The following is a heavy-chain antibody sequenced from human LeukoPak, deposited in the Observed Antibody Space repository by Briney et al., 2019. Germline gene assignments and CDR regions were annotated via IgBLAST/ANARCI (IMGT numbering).Heavy chain of an antibody. V-gene: IGHV1-58*02. J-gene: IGHJ3*02. CDR3: AADNSSGSLDAFDI. Sequence: SVKVSCKASGFTFTSSAMQWVRQARGQRLEWIGWIVVGSGNTNYAQKFQERVTITRDMSTSTAYMELSSLRSEDTAVYYCAADNSSGSLDAFDIWGQGTMVTVSS. CDR2: IVVGSGNT. CDR1: GFTFTSSA. D-gene: IGHD3-22*01.